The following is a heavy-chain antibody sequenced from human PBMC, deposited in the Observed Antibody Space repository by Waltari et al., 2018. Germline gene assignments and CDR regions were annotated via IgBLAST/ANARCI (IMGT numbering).Heavy chain of an antibody. J-gene: IGHJ2*01. CDR1: GGSFSGYY. D-gene: IGHD2-21*02. CDR2: INHSGST. Sequence: QVQLQQWGAGLLKPSETLSLTCAVYGGSFSGYYWRWISQPPGKGLEWIREINHSGSTNSNPSLKSRVTISVDTSKNQFSLKLSSVTAADTAVYYCASDTTYGAVTGMFDLWGRGTLVTVSS. V-gene: IGHV4-34*01. CDR3: ASDTTYGAVTGMFDL.